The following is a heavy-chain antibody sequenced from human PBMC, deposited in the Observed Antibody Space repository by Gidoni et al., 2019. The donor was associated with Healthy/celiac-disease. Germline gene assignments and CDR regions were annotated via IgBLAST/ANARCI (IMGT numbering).Heavy chain of an antibody. Sequence: EVQLVESGGGLVQPGGSLRLSCAASGFTFSSYDMHWVRQATGKGLEWVSAIGTAGDTYYPGSVKGRFTISRENAKNSLYLQMNSLRAEDTAVYYCAREQWLVGAASYYYGMDVWGQGTTVTVSS. V-gene: IGHV3-13*01. CDR3: AREQWLVGAASYYYGMDV. CDR2: IGTAGDT. J-gene: IGHJ6*02. D-gene: IGHD6-19*01. CDR1: GFTFSSYD.